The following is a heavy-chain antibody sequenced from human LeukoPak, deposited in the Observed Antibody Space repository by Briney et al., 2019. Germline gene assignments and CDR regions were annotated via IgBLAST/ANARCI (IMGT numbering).Heavy chain of an antibody. CDR3: ARLGYCSSTSCLYWYFDL. D-gene: IGHD2-2*03. V-gene: IGHV4-39*01. CDR2: IYYSGAT. J-gene: IGHJ2*01. Sequence: SETLSLACTVSGGSISNTFYYWGWIRQPPGKGLEWIGRIYYSGATYYTPSLKSRVTMSVDTSKNQFSLKLNSVTAADTAVYYCARLGYCSSTSCLYWYFDLWGRGTLVTVSS. CDR1: GGSISNTFYY.